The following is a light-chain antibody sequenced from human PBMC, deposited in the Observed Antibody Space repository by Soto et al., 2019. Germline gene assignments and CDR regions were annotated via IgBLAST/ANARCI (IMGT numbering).Light chain of an antibody. Sequence: DIVMTQSPDSLAVSLGEMASISCKSSQSVLHNSNNFNYLAWYQQKPGQPPSLLIYWASTRESGVPDRFSGSVSGTDFTLTISSLQAEDVAVYYCQQYFLIPHTFGQGTKLEIK. CDR3: QQYFLIPHT. CDR1: QSVLHNSNNFNY. J-gene: IGKJ2*01. CDR2: WAS. V-gene: IGKV4-1*01.